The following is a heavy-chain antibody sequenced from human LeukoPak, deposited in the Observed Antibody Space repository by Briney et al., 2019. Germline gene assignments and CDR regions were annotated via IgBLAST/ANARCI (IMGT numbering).Heavy chain of an antibody. CDR2: ISSDGSNK. J-gene: IGHJ4*02. D-gene: IGHD6-6*01. CDR3: DTHDRSSHF. Sequence: GGSLRLSCAASGFIFSSYAMHWVRQAPGKGLEWVAFISSDGSNKYYADSVKGLFTISRDNSRNTLYLQMNSLGDEDTAVYYCDTHDRSSHFWGQGTLVTVSS. CDR1: GFIFSSYA. V-gene: IGHV3-30-3*01.